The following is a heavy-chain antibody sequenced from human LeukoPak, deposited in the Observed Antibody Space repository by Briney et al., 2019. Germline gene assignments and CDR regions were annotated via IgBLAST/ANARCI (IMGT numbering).Heavy chain of an antibody. D-gene: IGHD6-6*01. CDR1: GYTFTSYY. Sequence: ASVKVSCKASGYTFTSYYMHWVRQAPGQGLDWMGIINPSGGSTSYAQKFQGRVTMTRDMSTSTVYIELSSLRSEDTAVYYCARDDSSSAEFDYWGQGTLVTVSS. CDR3: ARDDSSSAEFDY. J-gene: IGHJ4*02. CDR2: INPSGGST. V-gene: IGHV1-46*01.